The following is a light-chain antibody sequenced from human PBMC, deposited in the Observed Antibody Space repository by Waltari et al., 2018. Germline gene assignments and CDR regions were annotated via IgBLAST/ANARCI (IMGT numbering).Light chain of an antibody. Sequence: QSVLTQPPSASGTPGQSVTISCSGSSSNIGTNYVCWYQHLPGTAPNLLLFRNNQRPAGGPDRFSGSKSGTSASLAISGVRSEDEADYYCAAWDDSLSGWVFGGGTKLTVL. V-gene: IGLV1-47*01. CDR2: RNN. CDR3: AAWDDSLSGWV. J-gene: IGLJ2*01. CDR1: SSNIGTNY.